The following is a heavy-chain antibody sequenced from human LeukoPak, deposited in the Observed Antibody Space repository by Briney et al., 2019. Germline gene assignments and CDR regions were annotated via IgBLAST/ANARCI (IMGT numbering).Heavy chain of an antibody. CDR2: ISGSGGST. V-gene: IGHV3-23*01. J-gene: IGHJ3*02. D-gene: IGHD6-6*01. CDR3: ARDRQLAQDAFDI. CDR1: GFTFSSYA. Sequence: PGGSPRLSCAASGFTFSSYAMSWVRQAPGKGLEWVSAISGSGGSTYYADSVKGRFTISRDNAKNSLYLQMNSLRAEDTALYYCARDRQLAQDAFDIWGQGTMVTVSS.